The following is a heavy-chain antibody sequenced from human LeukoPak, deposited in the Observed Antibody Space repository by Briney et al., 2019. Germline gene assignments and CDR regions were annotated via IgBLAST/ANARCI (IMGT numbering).Heavy chain of an antibody. D-gene: IGHD3-10*01. CDR1: GYTFTHQW. Sequence: GESLKISCEASGYTFTHQWIGWVRQMAGRGLEWVGIIYPRDSDTRHSPSFQGHVTISADTSINTAYLEWSSLEASDTAMYYCARHSDVIGAIWGQGTLVTVSS. CDR3: ARHSDVIGAI. J-gene: IGHJ4*02. CDR2: IYPRDSDT. V-gene: IGHV5-51*01.